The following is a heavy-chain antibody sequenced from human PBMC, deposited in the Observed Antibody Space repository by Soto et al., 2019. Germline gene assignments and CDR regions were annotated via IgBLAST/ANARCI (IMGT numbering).Heavy chain of an antibody. CDR2: ISAYNGNT. Sequence: ASVKVSCKASGYTFTSYGISWVRQAPGQGLEWMGWISAYNGNTNYAQKLQGRVTMTTDTSTSTVYMELRSLRSDDTAVYYCARGPSAVNYDFWSGPPNFDYWGQGTLVTVS. D-gene: IGHD3-3*01. CDR3: ARGPSAVNYDFWSGPPNFDY. CDR1: GYTFTSYG. V-gene: IGHV1-18*01. J-gene: IGHJ4*02.